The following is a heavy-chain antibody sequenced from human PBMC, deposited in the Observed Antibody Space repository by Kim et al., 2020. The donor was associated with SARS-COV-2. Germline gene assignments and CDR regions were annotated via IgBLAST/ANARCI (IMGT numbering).Heavy chain of an antibody. CDR3: ARDKWTSHWCIDH. D-gene: IGHD2-8*02. V-gene: IGHV3-33*05. Sequence: GGSLRLSCSASGFTFSSYGMHWVRQAPGKGLDWVAGISHDGNKQFYADSVRGRFTISRDKSNNMLYLQVNSLRQEDTAVYFCARDKWTSHWCIDHWGQGSLVTVSS. J-gene: IGHJ4*02. CDR1: GFTFSSYG. CDR2: ISHDGNKQ.